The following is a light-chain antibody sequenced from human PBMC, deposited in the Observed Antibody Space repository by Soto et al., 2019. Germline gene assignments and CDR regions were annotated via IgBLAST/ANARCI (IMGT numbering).Light chain of an antibody. Sequence: SLSPGDRATLSCRASLSISTYLAWYQQKPGQAPRLLIYDAANRATGIPGRFSGSGSGTDFTLTISSLQAEDVIGDCCPHSRYRPITFGEGTRLDI. CDR2: DAA. CDR3: PHSRYRPIT. J-gene: IGKJ5*01. CDR1: LSISTY. V-gene: IGKV3-11*01.